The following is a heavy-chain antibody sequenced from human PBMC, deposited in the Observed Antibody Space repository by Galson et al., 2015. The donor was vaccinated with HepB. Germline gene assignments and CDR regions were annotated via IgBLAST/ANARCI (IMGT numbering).Heavy chain of an antibody. Sequence: SVKVSCKASGYSFTNYDISWVRQAPGLGLEWMGWISAYKGYTNYAQKFQGRVTMTTDTATSTAYMELRSLRSDDTAVYYCARLNDHNNYVAFDMWGRGTMVTVSS. D-gene: IGHD3-16*01. V-gene: IGHV1-18*01. CDR2: ISAYKGYT. CDR1: GYSFTNYD. J-gene: IGHJ3*02. CDR3: ARLNDHNNYVAFDM.